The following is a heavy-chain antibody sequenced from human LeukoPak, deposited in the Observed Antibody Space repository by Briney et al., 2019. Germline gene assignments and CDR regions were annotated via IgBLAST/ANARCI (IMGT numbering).Heavy chain of an antibody. Sequence: SETLSLTCDVYGGSFSGYYWSWIRQPPGKGLEWIGEINHSGSTNYNPSLKSRVTISMDISKNQFSLRLNSVTAADTAVYYCASARWDDWGQGTPVTVSS. J-gene: IGHJ4*02. D-gene: IGHD4-23*01. V-gene: IGHV4-34*01. CDR2: INHSGST. CDR3: ASARWDD. CDR1: GGSFSGYY.